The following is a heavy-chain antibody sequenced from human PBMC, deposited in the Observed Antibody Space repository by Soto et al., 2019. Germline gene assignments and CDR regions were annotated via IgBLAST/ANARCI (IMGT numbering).Heavy chain of an antibody. CDR1: GFTFSDYA. Sequence: GGALRLSWAASGFTFSDYAMRLVRQAPGKGLEWVAVVSHDGRNTHYADSVKGRFTISRDSSKNTVSLEMTSLRAEDTAVYYCAKGGRQWLVTSDFNYWGQGALVTVSS. J-gene: IGHJ4*02. V-gene: IGHV3-30*18. CDR3: AKGGRQWLVTSDFNY. CDR2: VSHDGRNT. D-gene: IGHD6-19*01.